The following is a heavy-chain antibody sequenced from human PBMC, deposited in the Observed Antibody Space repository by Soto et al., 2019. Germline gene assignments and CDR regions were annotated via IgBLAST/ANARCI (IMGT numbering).Heavy chain of an antibody. CDR1: GFTFGDFA. D-gene: IGHD2-2*01. V-gene: IGHV3-49*03. Sequence: PGGSLRLSFTASGFTFGDFAMSWFRQAPGKGLEWVGFIKSKAYGGTIEYAASVKGRFTISRDDSKSIAYLQMNSLKAEDTAVYYCAREMPSKNPSFDYWGQGT. CDR2: IKSKAYGGTI. CDR3: AREMPSKNPSFDY. J-gene: IGHJ4*02.